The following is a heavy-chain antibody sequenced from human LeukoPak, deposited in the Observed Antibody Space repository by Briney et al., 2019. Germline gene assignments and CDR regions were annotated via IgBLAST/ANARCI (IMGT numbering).Heavy chain of an antibody. CDR1: GGSISSSSYY. CDR2: IYYSGST. Sequence: PSETLSLTCTVSGGSISSSSYYWGWIRQPPGKGLEWIGSIYYSGSTYYNPSLKSRVTISVDTSKNQFSLKLSSVTAADTAVYYCARTPWDIVVVRHYYYYMDVWGKGTTVTVSS. V-gene: IGHV4-39*01. CDR3: ARTPWDIVVVRHYYYYMDV. D-gene: IGHD2-2*01. J-gene: IGHJ6*03.